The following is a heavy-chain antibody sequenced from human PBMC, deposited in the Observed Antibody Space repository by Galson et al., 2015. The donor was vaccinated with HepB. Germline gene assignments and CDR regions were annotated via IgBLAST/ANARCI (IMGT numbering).Heavy chain of an antibody. CDR2: IKQDGSEK. CDR1: GFTFSSYW. CDR3: ARLARYFDLVVDP. V-gene: IGHV3-7*01. Sequence: SLRLSCAASGFTFSSYWMSWVRQAPGKGLEWVANIKQDGSEKYYVDSVKGRFTISRDNAKNSLYLQMNSLRAEDTAVYYCARLARYFDLVVDPWGQGTLVTVSS. D-gene: IGHD3-9*01. J-gene: IGHJ5*02.